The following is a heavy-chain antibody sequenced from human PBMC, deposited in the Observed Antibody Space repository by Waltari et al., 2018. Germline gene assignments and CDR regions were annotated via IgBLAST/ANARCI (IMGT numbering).Heavy chain of an antibody. CDR3: ARNIMRRIDE. V-gene: IGHV1-18*01. CDR2: ISAYSGAT. D-gene: IGHD3-16*01. J-gene: IGHJ4*02. CDR1: GFTFNNFG. Sequence: QVRLVQSGTEVKRPGASVKVSCKASGFTFNNFGFSWVRQAPGPGLEWLGWISAYSGATHYAEKFQGRVTMTTDTSTDIVYMDLRSLRSDDTAVYFCARNIMRRIDEWGQGTLLTVSS.